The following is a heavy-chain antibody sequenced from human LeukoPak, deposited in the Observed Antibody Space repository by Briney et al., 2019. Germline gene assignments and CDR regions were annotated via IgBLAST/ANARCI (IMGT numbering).Heavy chain of an antibody. CDR3: ARVDGYNRYAFDI. CDR1: GFIFSNYG. D-gene: IGHD5-24*01. CDR2: ISYDGSNK. Sequence: PGRSLRLSCAASGFIFSNYGMHWVRQAPGKGLEWVAVISYDGSNKYYADSVKGRFTISRDNSRNMLYLQMNSLRAEDTAVYYCARVDGYNRYAFDIWGQGTMVTVSS. J-gene: IGHJ3*02. V-gene: IGHV3-30*03.